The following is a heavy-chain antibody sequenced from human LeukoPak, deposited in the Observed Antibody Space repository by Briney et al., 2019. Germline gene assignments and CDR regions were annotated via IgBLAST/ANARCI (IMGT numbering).Heavy chain of an antibody. CDR3: ARVVVVLAATHIDY. CDR1: GGSISSSSYY. J-gene: IGHJ4*02. CDR2: IYYSGST. D-gene: IGHD2-15*01. V-gene: IGHV4-39*01. Sequence: SETLSLTCTVSGGSISSSSYYWGWIRQPPGKGLEWIGSIYYSGSTYYNPSLKSRVTISVDTSKNQFSLKLSSVTAADTAVYYCARVVVVLAATHIDYWGQGTLVTVSS.